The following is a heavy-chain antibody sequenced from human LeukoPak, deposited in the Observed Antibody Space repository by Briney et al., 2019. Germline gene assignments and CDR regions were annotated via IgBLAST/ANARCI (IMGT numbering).Heavy chain of an antibody. D-gene: IGHD3-10*01. CDR1: GYTFNDYG. CDR2: ISTYNDDV. Sequence: GASVKVSCKGSGYTFNDYGVSWLRQAPGQGLEWMGWISTYNDDVDYAQKVQGRVTMTTDTSTSTAYMELRSLRSDDTAVYYCARQSGPGSAFDLWGQGTMVTVSS. V-gene: IGHV1-18*01. J-gene: IGHJ3*01. CDR3: ARQSGPGSAFDL.